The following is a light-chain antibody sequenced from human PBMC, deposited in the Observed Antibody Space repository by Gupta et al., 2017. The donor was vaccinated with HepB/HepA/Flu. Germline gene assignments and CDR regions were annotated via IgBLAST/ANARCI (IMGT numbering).Light chain of an antibody. CDR2: WAS. V-gene: IGKV4-1*01. CDR1: QSVLYSSNNTNY. Sequence: DIVMTQSPASLAVSLGERATINCTSSQSVLYSSNNTNYLAWYQQKPGQPPKLLIYWASTRESGVPNRFSGSGSGTDFTLTISSLQAEDVAVYYCQQDDSTPGTFGQGTKVEIK. CDR3: QQDDSTPGT. J-gene: IGKJ1*01.